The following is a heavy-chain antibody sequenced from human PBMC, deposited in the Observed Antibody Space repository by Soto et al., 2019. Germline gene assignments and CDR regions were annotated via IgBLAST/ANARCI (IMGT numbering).Heavy chain of an antibody. V-gene: IGHV3-7*01. D-gene: IGHD3-10*01. J-gene: IGHJ3*02. CDR1: GFTFSSYW. CDR3: ARAHGEWFGELSHDAIDI. Sequence: WGSLRLSCAASGFTFSSYWMSWVRQAPGKGLEWVANIKQDGSEKYYVDSVKGRFTISRDNAKNSLYLQMNSLRAEDTAVYYCARAHGEWFGELSHDAIDIWGQGTMVTVSS. CDR2: IKQDGSEK.